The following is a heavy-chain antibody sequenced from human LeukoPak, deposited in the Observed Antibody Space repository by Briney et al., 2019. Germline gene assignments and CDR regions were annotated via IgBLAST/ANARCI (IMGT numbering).Heavy chain of an antibody. Sequence: ASVKVSCKASGYTFTSYGISWVRQAPGQGLEWMGWISAYNGKTNYAQKLQGRVTMTTDTSTSTAYMELRSLRSDDTAVYYCARPPPNPHVAAAGTYYFDYWGQGTLVTVSS. CDR3: ARPPPNPHVAAAGTYYFDY. J-gene: IGHJ4*02. D-gene: IGHD6-13*01. CDR1: GYTFTSYG. CDR2: ISAYNGKT. V-gene: IGHV1-18*01.